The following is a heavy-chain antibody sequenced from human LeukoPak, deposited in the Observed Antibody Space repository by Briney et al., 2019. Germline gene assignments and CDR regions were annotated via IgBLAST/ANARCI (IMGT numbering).Heavy chain of an antibody. CDR3: ARNPSPQKYSSSKEFDH. CDR2: INPNSGGT. D-gene: IGHD6-6*01. V-gene: IGHV1-2*02. J-gene: IGHJ4*02. CDR1: GYTFTGYY. Sequence: GASVKVSCKASGYTFTGYYMHWVRQAPGQGLEWMGWINPNSGGTNYAQKFQGRVTMTRDTSISTAYMELSRLRSDDTAVYYCARNPSPQKYSSSKEFDHWGQGTLVTVSS.